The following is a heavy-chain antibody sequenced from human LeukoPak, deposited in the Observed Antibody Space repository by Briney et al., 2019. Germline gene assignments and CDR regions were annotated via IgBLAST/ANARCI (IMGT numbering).Heavy chain of an antibody. Sequence: PSQTLSLTCTVPGGSISSGSYYWSWIRQPAGKGLEWIGRIYTSGSTNYNPSLKSRVTISVGTSKNQFSLKLSSVTAADTAVYYCARVTGIVGANYYFDYWGQGTLVTVSS. CDR1: GGSISSGSYY. CDR2: IYTSGST. D-gene: IGHD1-26*01. V-gene: IGHV4-61*02. J-gene: IGHJ4*02. CDR3: ARVTGIVGANYYFDY.